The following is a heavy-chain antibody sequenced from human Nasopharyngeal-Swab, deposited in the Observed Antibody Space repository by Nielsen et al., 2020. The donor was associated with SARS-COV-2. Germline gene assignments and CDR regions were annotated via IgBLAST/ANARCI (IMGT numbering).Heavy chain of an antibody. CDR3: TTDFYFDY. CDR2: IGDKDHNYAT. Sequence: VRQMPGKGLEWVGRIGDKDHNYATTYGASVQGRFTISRDDSKNTAVLQMDSLKTEDTALYYCTTDFYFDYWGQGTLVTVSS. V-gene: IGHV3-73*01. J-gene: IGHJ4*02.